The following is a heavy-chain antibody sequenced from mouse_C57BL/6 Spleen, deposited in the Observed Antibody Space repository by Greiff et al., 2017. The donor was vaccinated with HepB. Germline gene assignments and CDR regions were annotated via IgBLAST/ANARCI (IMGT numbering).Heavy chain of an antibody. V-gene: IGHV1-55*01. CDR1: GYTFTSYW. J-gene: IGHJ2*01. D-gene: IGHD2-1*01. CDR2: IYPGSGST. Sequence: VQLQQSGAELVKPGASVKMSCKASGYTFTSYWITWVKQRPGQGLEWIGDIYPGSGSTNYNEKFKSKATLTVDTSSSTAYMQLSSLTSEDSAVYYCARGGYYGNYYFDYWGQGTTLTVSS. CDR3: ARGGYYGNYYFDY.